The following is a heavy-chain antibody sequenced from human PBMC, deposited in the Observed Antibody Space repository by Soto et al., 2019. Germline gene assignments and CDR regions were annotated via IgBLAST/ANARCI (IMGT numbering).Heavy chain of an antibody. CDR2: ISGYGGST. D-gene: IGHD4-17*01. J-gene: IGHJ4*02. CDR3: AKQRTTVTTSFDY. Sequence: EVQLLESGGGLVQPGGSLTVSCVASGFTFDAHPMSWVRLAPGKGLEWVSTISGYGGSTFYPDSLKGRFVISRDNSKNTLYLQINTLRAEDTAIYFCAKQRTTVTTSFDYWGLGTLVTVSS. V-gene: IGHV3-23*01. CDR1: GFTFDAHP.